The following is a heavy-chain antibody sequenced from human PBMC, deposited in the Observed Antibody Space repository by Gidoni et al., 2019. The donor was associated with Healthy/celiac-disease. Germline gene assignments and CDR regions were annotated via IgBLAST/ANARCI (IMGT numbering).Heavy chain of an antibody. V-gene: IGHV4-61*01. D-gene: IGHD3-16*01. CDR3: ARDSRPGGYWYFDL. Sequence: QFHLQESGPGLVKPSATLSLTCTVSGGSVTSGSYYWSWIRQPPGKGLEWIGYIYYSGSTNYSPSLKSRVTISVDTSKNQFSLKMSSVTAADTAVYYCARDSRPGGYWYFDLWGRGTLVTVSS. J-gene: IGHJ2*01. CDR2: IYYSGST. CDR1: GGSVTSGSYY.